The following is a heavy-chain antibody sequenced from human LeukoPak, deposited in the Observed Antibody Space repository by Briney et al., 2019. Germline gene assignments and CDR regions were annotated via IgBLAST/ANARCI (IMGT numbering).Heavy chain of an antibody. Sequence: GGSLRLSCAASGFTFSSYSMNWVRQAPGKGLEWLSYISGSSSTIYDADSVKGRFTISRDNAKNSLYLQMNSLRAEDTAVYYCARGRGIGVVVPAAIDDYFDYWGQGTLVTVSS. V-gene: IGHV3-48*04. CDR3: ARGRGIGVVVPAAIDDYFDY. CDR1: GFTFSSYS. D-gene: IGHD2-2*01. J-gene: IGHJ4*02. CDR2: ISGSSSTI.